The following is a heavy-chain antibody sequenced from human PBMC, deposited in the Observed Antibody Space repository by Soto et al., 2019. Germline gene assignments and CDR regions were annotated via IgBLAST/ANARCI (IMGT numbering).Heavy chain of an antibody. Sequence: PWGSLRLSCASSGFPLSSYWMHWVRQAPGNGLVSAQRINSDGSSTIYADSVKGRFTISRDKSKNTLYLQMNSLRAEDTAVYYCASDDTFSGWLLQVPVYFWGQGTMVTVSS. CDR2: INSDGSST. V-gene: IGHV3-74*01. CDR3: ASDDTFSGWLLQVPVYF. D-gene: IGHD3-22*01. J-gene: IGHJ4*02. CDR1: GFPLSSYW.